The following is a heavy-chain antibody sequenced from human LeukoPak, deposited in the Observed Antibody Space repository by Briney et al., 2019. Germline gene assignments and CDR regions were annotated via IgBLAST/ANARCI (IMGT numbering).Heavy chain of an antibody. J-gene: IGHJ1*01. D-gene: IGHD6-13*01. Sequence: SETLSLTCTVSGGSIRTYYWSCIRQSPGKGLEFIGYFYYTGTTTYNPSLKSRVTISADTSNNQLSLKLNSVTAADTAIYYCARAPVGTIEYFQQWGQGTLVTVSS. CDR3: ARAPVGTIEYFQQ. CDR2: FYYTGTT. CDR1: GGSIRTYY. V-gene: IGHV4-59*01.